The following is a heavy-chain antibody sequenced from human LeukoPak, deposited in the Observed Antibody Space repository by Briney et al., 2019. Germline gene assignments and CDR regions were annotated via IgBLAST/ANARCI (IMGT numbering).Heavy chain of an antibody. D-gene: IGHD2-2*03. CDR3: ARDGYCSSTSCYLSGAFDI. Sequence: KSSETLSLTCTVSGGSISSYYWSWIRQPPGKGLEWIGYSYYSGSTNYNPSLKSRVTISVDTSKNQFSLKLSSVTAADTAVYYCARDGYCSSTSCYLSGAFDIWGQGTMVTVS. V-gene: IGHV4-59*01. J-gene: IGHJ3*02. CDR2: SYYSGST. CDR1: GGSISSYY.